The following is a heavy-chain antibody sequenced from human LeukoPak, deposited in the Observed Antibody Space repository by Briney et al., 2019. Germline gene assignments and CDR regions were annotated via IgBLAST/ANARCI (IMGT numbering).Heavy chain of an antibody. Sequence: GGSLRLSCAASGLTFSTSWMHWFRQAPGKGLVWVSRINTDGRTTGYADSVRGRFTISRDNAKNTLYLQMNGLRAEDTAVYYCAKDLTWNTADYWGQGALVTVSS. D-gene: IGHD1/OR15-1a*01. CDR3: AKDLTWNTADY. J-gene: IGHJ4*02. CDR1: GLTFSTSW. V-gene: IGHV3-74*01. CDR2: INTDGRTT.